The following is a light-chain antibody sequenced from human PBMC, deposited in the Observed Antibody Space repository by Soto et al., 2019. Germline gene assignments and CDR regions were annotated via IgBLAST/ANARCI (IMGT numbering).Light chain of an antibody. V-gene: IGLV1-44*01. CDR1: KSNIASNT. J-gene: IGLJ1*01. CDR3: AVRDECPXGYV. CDR2: YNN. Sequence: QSLLTQPPSSSEMAVQTVAISCSGSKSNIASNTVNWYKHLPETAPKLLIYYNNQRPSGVPDRFSGSKSVTSASLAIIGLQYEDESYYYCAVRDECPXGYVVGRGPKV.